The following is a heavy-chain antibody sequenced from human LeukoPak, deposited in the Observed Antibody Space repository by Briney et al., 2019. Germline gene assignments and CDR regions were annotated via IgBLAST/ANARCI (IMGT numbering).Heavy chain of an antibody. CDR1: GGTFSGYA. CDR2: IIPIFGTA. J-gene: IGHJ5*02. D-gene: IGHD3-3*01. CDR3: AREAITIFGVVRTQTTYGPHRFDP. Sequence: SVKVSCKASGGTFSGYAISWVRQAPGQGLEWMGGIIPIFGTANYAQKFQGRATITADESTSTVYMELSSLRSEDTAVYYCAREAITIFGVVRTQTTYGPHRFDPWGQGTLDTVSS. V-gene: IGHV1-69*01.